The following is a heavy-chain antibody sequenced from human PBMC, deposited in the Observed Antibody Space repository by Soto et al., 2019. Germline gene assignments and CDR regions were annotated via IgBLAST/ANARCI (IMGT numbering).Heavy chain of an antibody. D-gene: IGHD6-25*01. CDR2: ISGIGGTT. Sequence: EVQLLESGGGLVQPGRSLRLSCAASGFTFSNYAMSWVRQAPGQGLDWVSAISGIGGTTYYADSVKGRFTVSRDNSKNTLFLQMNSLRAEDAAVYYCAKFFVETGSNSGWPWYFHSWGQGTLVTVSS. CDR3: AKFFVETGSNSGWPWYFHS. V-gene: IGHV3-23*01. CDR1: GFTFSNYA. J-gene: IGHJ4*02.